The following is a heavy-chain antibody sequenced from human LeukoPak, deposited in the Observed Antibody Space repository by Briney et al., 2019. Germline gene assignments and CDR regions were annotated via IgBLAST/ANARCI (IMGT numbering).Heavy chain of an antibody. CDR2: ISTSGST. CDR1: GGSISGDNYY. J-gene: IGHJ4*02. Sequence: SETLSLTCTVSGGSISGDNYYWSWIRQPAGKGLEWIGRISTSGSTSYNPSLKSRVTISVDMSKNQFSLKVSSVTAADTAVYYCARGGFPGYSTSWFYWGQGTLVTVSS. V-gene: IGHV4-61*02. CDR3: ARGGFPGYSTSWFY. D-gene: IGHD6-13*01.